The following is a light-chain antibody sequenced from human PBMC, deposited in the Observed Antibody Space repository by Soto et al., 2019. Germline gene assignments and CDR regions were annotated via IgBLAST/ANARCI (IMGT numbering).Light chain of an antibody. V-gene: IGLV2-14*03. CDR1: SNDVCGYDY. J-gene: IGLJ2*01. Sequence: QSALTQPASVSGSPGQSITISCTGTSNDVCGYDYVTWYQHHPGKAPKLMIYDVSNRPSGISDRFSASKSGNTASLTISGVQAEDEAHYYCSSYTSRATLVFGGGTKLTVL. CDR3: SSYTSRATLV. CDR2: DVS.